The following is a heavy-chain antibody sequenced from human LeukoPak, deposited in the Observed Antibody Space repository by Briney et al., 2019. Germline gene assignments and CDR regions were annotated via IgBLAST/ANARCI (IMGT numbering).Heavy chain of an antibody. Sequence: SGGSLRLSCVGSGFTFTDYAIHWLRQAPGKGMESVAFISSDGNTKFYADSLKGRITISRDNFRNTVFLEMTTLRPEDTALYYCVRDLTYGARFDYWGQGTLVTVSS. CDR1: GFTFTDYA. CDR2: ISSDGNTK. J-gene: IGHJ4*02. V-gene: IGHV3-30*04. D-gene: IGHD3-9*01. CDR3: VRDLTYGARFDY.